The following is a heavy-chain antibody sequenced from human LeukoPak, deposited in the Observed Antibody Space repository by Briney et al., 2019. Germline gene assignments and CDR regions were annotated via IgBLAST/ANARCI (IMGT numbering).Heavy chain of an antibody. CDR1: GGSISSYY. D-gene: IGHD3-10*01. Sequence: SETLSLTCTVSGGSISSYYWSWIRQPPGKGLEWIGYIYYSGSTNYNPSLKSRVTISVDTSKNQFSLKLSSVTAADTAVYYCARDRRLGESPYYYYGMDVWGQGTTVTVSS. V-gene: IGHV4-59*01. CDR2: IYYSGST. CDR3: ARDRRLGESPYYYYGMDV. J-gene: IGHJ6*02.